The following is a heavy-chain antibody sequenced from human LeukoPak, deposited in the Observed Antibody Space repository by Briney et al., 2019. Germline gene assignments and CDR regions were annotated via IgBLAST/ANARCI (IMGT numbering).Heavy chain of an antibody. V-gene: IGHV4-34*01. CDR3: ARRKRSGCSSTSCLLNWFDP. J-gene: IGHJ5*02. Sequence: SGTLSLTCAVYGGTFSGYYLSWIRQPPGKGLEWIGEINHSGSTKYNPSLKSRVTISVDTSKNQFSLKLSSVTAAGTAVYYCARRKRSGCSSTSCLLNWFDPWGQGTLVTVSS. CDR2: INHSGST. D-gene: IGHD2-2*01. CDR1: GGTFSGYY.